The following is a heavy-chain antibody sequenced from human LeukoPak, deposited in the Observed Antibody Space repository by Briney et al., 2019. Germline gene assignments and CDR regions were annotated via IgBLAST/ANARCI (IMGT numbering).Heavy chain of an antibody. CDR3: ARADVVMTTIISSSYYGTDV. V-gene: IGHV1-69*13. D-gene: IGHD5-24*01. J-gene: IGHJ6*02. CDR1: GGTFSSYA. Sequence: ASVKVSCKGSGGTFSSYAISWVRQAPGQGLGWMGGIIAIFGTAKYAQKFQGRVTSTAAASTSTAHMDLSPLRSEDTAVYSCARADVVMTTIISSSYYGTDVSSQATTPTAPS. CDR2: IIAIFGTA.